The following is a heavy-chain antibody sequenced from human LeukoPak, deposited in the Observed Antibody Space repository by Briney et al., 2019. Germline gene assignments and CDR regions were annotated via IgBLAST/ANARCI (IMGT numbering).Heavy chain of an antibody. CDR1: GFTFSSYW. CDR3: ARAGYYLPFDY. Sequence: GGSLRLSCAASGFTFSSYWMSWVRQVPGKGLEWVANIKQDGSEKYYVDSVKGRFTISRDNAKNSLYLQMNSLRAEDTAVYYCARAGYYLPFDYWGQGTLVTVSS. J-gene: IGHJ4*02. D-gene: IGHD3-22*01. V-gene: IGHV3-7*01. CDR2: IKQDGSEK.